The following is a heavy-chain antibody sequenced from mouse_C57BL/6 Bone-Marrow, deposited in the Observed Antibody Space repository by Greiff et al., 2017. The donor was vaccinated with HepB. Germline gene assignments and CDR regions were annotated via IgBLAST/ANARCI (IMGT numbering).Heavy chain of an antibody. CDR2: INPSSGYT. CDR1: GYTFTSYW. J-gene: IGHJ4*01. Sequence: QVQLQQSGAELAKPGASVKLSCKASGYTFTSYWMHWVKQRPGQGLEWIGYINPSSGYTKYNQKFKDKATLTADKSSSTAYMQLSSLTYEDSAVYYCAGGWLLPFQAMDYWGQGTSVTVSS. D-gene: IGHD2-3*01. CDR3: AGGWLLPFQAMDY. V-gene: IGHV1-7*01.